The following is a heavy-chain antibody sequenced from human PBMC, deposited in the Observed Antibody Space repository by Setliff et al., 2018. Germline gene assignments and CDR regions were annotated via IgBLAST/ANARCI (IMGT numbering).Heavy chain of an antibody. D-gene: IGHD1-26*01. Sequence: SETLSLTCAVYGGSFSAYYWSWIRQPAGKGLEWIGHIYTSGSTTYNPSVKSRVTISLDTSKNHFSLKLDSVTVADTALYYCARSPSSGAYWNPRPFYSDYWARGTLVTVS. CDR3: ARSPSSGAYWNPRPFYSDY. CDR1: GGSFSAYY. CDR2: IYTSGST. V-gene: IGHV4-59*10. J-gene: IGHJ4*02.